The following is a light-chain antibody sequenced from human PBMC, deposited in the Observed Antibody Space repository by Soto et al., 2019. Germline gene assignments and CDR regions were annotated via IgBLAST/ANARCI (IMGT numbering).Light chain of an antibody. J-gene: IGKJ1*01. CDR2: KGS. V-gene: IGKV1-5*03. CDR3: QQYAARSPWT. CDR1: QSLPSTW. Sequence: DVQMTQSPSTLSASVGDKVTITCRASQSLPSTWLAWFQQRPGKAPNDLIYKGSALASGVSSRFSGSGSGTEFTLTISSLQPDDFASYFCQQYAARSPWTFGQGTRV.